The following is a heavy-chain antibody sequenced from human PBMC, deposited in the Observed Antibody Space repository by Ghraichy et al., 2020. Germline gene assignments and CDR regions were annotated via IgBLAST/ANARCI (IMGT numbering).Heavy chain of an antibody. V-gene: IGHV3-53*01. D-gene: IGHD2-21*01. Sequence: GGSLRLSCAASGFTVSGTYMTWVRQAPGKGLEWVSVLYSGGSTYYADSVKGRFTISRDNSKNTLYLQMSSLSAEDTAIYYCGRIGSGGDFTGAIDYWGQGTLVTVSS. CDR1: GFTVSGTY. J-gene: IGHJ4*02. CDR3: GRIGSGGDFTGAIDY. CDR2: LYSGGST.